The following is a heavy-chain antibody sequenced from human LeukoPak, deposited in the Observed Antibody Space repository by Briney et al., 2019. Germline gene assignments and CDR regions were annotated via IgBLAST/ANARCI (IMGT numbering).Heavy chain of an antibody. Sequence: SETLSLICGVSGDSITNYFWSWLRQPARGGLEWIGRIDGNGGTNYNPSLWGRVTMSVDTSKNQFSLRVTSVTAADTAVYYCARDQHGSGSYSAFVNWFDPWGRGTLVTVSS. CDR2: IDGNGGT. D-gene: IGHD3-10*01. J-gene: IGHJ5*02. CDR3: ARDQHGSGSYSAFVNWFDP. CDR1: GDSITNYF. V-gene: IGHV4-4*07.